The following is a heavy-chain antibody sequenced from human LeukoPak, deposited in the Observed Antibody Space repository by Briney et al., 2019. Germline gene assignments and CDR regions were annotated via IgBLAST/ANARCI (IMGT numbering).Heavy chain of an antibody. Sequence: SETLSLTCTVSGGSISSHYWSWIRQPPGKGLEWIGYIYYSGSTNYNPSLKSRVTISVDTSKNQFSPKLSSVTAADTAVYYCARWRIRHYSFDPWGQGTLVTVSS. CDR2: IYYSGST. J-gene: IGHJ5*02. CDR1: GGSISSHY. CDR3: ARWRIRHYSFDP. V-gene: IGHV4-59*11. D-gene: IGHD2-15*01.